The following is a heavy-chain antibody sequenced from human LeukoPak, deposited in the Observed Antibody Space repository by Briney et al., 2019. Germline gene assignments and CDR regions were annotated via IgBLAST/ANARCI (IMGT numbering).Heavy chain of an antibody. J-gene: IGHJ4*02. CDR2: IYHSGST. CDR3: ARGAGIEDY. Sequence: SETLSLTCAVSGYSISSGCYWGWIRQPPGKGLEWIASIYHSGSTYYNPSLKSRVTISVDTSKNQLSLKLSSVTAADTAVYYCARGAGIEDYWGQGTLVTVSS. CDR1: GYSISSGCY. D-gene: IGHD1-26*01. V-gene: IGHV4-38-2*01.